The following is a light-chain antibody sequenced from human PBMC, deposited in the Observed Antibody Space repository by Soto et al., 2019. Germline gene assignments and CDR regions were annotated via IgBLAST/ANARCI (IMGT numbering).Light chain of an antibody. V-gene: IGLV2-11*01. Sequence: QSALTQPRSVSGSPGQSVTISCTGTSRDVGAFNYVSWYQQHPGKAPKFIIYDVNKRPSGVPGHFSGSKSGNTASLTISGLYAEDEGEYYCCSYAGTPYVFGTGTKLTVL. CDR3: CSYAGTPYV. CDR1: SRDVGAFNY. J-gene: IGLJ1*01. CDR2: DVN.